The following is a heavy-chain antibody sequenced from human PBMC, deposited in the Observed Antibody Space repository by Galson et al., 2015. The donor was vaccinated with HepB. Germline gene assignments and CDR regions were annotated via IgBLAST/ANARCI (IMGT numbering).Heavy chain of an antibody. Sequence: SVKVSCKASGYTFTSYGISWVRQAPGQGLEWMGWISAYNGNTNYAQKLQGRVTMTTDTSTSTAYMELRSLRSDDTAVYYCARESGGDYYDSTDPVDYWGQGTLVTVSS. CDR3: ARESGGDYYDSTDPVDY. V-gene: IGHV1-18*04. D-gene: IGHD3-22*01. J-gene: IGHJ4*02. CDR1: GYTFTSYG. CDR2: ISAYNGNT.